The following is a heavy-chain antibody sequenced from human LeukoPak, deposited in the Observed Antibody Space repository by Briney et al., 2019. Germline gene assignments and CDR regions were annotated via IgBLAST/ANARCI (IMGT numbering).Heavy chain of an antibody. CDR2: INNGGSTA. D-gene: IGHD2-21*02. CDR1: GFTFSNYW. Sequence: PGGSLRLSCGASGFTFSNYWMHWVRQAPGKGLVWVSHINNGGSTAKYADAVKGRFTVSRGNANNTLYLQMDSLRVEDTAIYYCARGGKVVTGLDSWGQGTLVTVFS. CDR3: ARGGKVVTGLDS. J-gene: IGHJ4*02. V-gene: IGHV3-74*01.